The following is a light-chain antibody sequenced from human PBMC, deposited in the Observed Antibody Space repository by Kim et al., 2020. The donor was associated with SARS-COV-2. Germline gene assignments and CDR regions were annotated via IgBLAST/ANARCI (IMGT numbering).Light chain of an antibody. J-gene: IGLJ2*01. Sequence: SVSPGQTASITCSGDKLGDKYACWYQQKPGQSPVLVIYQDSTRPSGIPERFSGSNSGNTATLTISGTQAMDEADYYCQAWDSSTAVFGGGTKLTVL. CDR1: KLGDKY. CDR3: QAWDSSTAV. CDR2: QDS. V-gene: IGLV3-1*01.